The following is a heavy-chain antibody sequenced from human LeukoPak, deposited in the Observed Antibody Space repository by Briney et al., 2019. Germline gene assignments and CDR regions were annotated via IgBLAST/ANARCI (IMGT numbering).Heavy chain of an antibody. V-gene: IGHV4-59*01. CDR3: AREGYYYDSSGHFDY. J-gene: IGHJ4*02. D-gene: IGHD3-22*01. CDR1: GGSISGYY. Sequence: SETLSLTCTVSGGSISGYYWSWIRQPPGKGLEWIGYIYYSGSTNYNPSLKSRVTISVDTSKNQFSLKLSSVTAADTAVYYCAREGYYYDSSGHFDYWGQGTLVTVSS. CDR2: IYYSGST.